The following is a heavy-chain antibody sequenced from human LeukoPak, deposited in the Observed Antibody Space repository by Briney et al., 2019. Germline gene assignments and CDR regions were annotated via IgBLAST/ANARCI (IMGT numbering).Heavy chain of an antibody. D-gene: IGHD3-22*01. Sequence: SETLSLTCTVSGRSISSHYGSWIRHPPGEGMEWIGYFYYCGSTNYNPSLKSRVTISVDTSKNQCSLKLSSVTAADTAVYYCASAIGVRGYFYYWGQGTLVTVSS. J-gene: IGHJ4*02. CDR2: FYYCGST. V-gene: IGHV4-59*08. CDR1: GRSISSHY. CDR3: ASAIGVRGYFYY.